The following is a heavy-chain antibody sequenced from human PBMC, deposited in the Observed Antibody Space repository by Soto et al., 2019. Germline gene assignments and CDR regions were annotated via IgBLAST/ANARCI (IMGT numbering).Heavy chain of an antibody. Sequence: ASVKVSCKASGFTFTSSAMQWVRQARGQRLEWIGWIVVGSGNTNYAQKFQERVTITRDMSTSTAYMELSSVTAADTAVYYCARIREYQLLSGFYYYYYMDVWGKGTTVTVSS. J-gene: IGHJ6*03. D-gene: IGHD2-2*01. V-gene: IGHV1-58*02. CDR2: IVVGSGNT. CDR1: GFTFTSSA. CDR3: ARIREYQLLSGFYYYYYMDV.